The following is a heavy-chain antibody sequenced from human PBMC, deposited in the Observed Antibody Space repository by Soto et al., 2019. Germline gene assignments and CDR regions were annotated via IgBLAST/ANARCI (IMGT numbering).Heavy chain of an antibody. D-gene: IGHD6-6*01. CDR1: GYSISSGYY. J-gene: IGHJ5*02. CDR2: IYHSGST. CDR3: ARDWTAEYSSSHPGWFDP. Sequence: LSLTCAVSGYSISSGYYLGWIRQPPGRGLEWIGSIYHSGSTYYNPSLKSRVTISVDTSKNQFSLKLSSVTAADTAVYYCARDWTAEYSSSHPGWFDPWGQGTLVTVSS. V-gene: IGHV4-38-2*02.